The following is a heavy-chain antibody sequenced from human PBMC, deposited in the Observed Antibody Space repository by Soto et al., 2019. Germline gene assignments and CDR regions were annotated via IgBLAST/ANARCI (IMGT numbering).Heavy chain of an antibody. D-gene: IGHD2-2*03. CDR3: AKDGNNGYAFDH. CDR1: GFTFSTYA. Sequence: LRLSCAASGFTFSTYAMSWVRQAPGTGLEWVSGVTNLGGTINYADSVKGRFTISRDNSKNTLYLQMSSLRAEDTAVYYCAKDGNNGYAFDHWGQGTLVTVSS. V-gene: IGHV3-23*01. J-gene: IGHJ4*02. CDR2: VTNLGGTI.